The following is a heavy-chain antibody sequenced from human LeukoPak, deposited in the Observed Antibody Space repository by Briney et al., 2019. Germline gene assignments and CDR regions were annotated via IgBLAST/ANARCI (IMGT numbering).Heavy chain of an antibody. J-gene: IGHJ6*03. CDR1: GFTFSSYW. V-gene: IGHV3-7*01. CDR3: ARRGYDRYYYYYYMDV. D-gene: IGHD5-12*01. CDR2: IKQDGSEK. Sequence: PGGSLRLSCAASGFTFSSYWMTWVRQAPAKGLEWVANIKQDGSEKYYVDSVKGRFTISRDNAKNSLYLQMNSLRAEDTAVYYCARRGYDRYYYYYYMDVWGKGTTVTVSS.